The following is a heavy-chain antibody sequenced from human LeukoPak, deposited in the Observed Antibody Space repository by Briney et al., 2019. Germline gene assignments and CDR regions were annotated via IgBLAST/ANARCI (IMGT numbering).Heavy chain of an antibody. CDR2: IYSSGNT. D-gene: IGHD2-15*01. CDR1: GGSISSYY. CDR3: AREVVIAATYDY. V-gene: IGHV4-4*07. J-gene: IGHJ4*02. Sequence: KSSETLSLTCTVSGGSISSYYWSWIRQPAGKGLEWIGRIYSSGNTNYNPSLKSRVTMSVDTSKNQFSLKLSSVTAADTAVYYCAREVVIAATYDYWGQGTLVTVSS.